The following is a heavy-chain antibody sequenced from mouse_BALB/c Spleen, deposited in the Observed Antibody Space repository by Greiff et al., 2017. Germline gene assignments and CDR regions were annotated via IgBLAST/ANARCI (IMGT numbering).Heavy chain of an antibody. CDR2: IDPYNGGT. CDR1: GYSFTSYW. J-gene: IGHJ3*01. D-gene: IGHD1-1*01. V-gene: IGHV1S135*01. Sequence: EVQLQQPGAELVRPGVSVKLSCKASGYSFTSYWMNWVKQRPGKSLEWIGYIDPYNGGTSYNQKFKGKATLTVDKSSSTAYMHLNSLTSEDSAVYYCARNYGSSYGFAYWGQGTLVTVSA. CDR3: ARNYGSSYGFAY.